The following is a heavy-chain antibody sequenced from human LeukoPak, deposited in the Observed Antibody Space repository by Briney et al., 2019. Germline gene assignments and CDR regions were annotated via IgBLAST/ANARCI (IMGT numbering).Heavy chain of an antibody. Sequence: SETLSLTCTVSGGSISSYYWSRIRQPAGKGLEWIGRIYTSGSTNYNPSLKSRVTMSVDTSKNQFSLKLSSVTAADTAVYYCARVVSFYDFWSGYREYYYMDVWGKGTTVTVSS. V-gene: IGHV4-4*07. CDR3: ARVVSFYDFWSGYREYYYMDV. J-gene: IGHJ6*03. CDR1: GGSISSYY. CDR2: IYTSGST. D-gene: IGHD3-3*01.